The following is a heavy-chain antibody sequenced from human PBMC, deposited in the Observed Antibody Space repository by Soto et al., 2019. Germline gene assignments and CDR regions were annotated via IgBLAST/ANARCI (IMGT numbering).Heavy chain of an antibody. J-gene: IGHJ4*02. CDR3: ARAAMGGSSWPFDY. CDR1: GGSVSSSNW. D-gene: IGHD6-13*01. V-gene: IGHV4-4*02. Sequence: SETLSLTCAVSGGSVSSSNWWSWVRQPPGKGLEWIGEIYHSGSTNYNPSLKSRVTISVDKSKNQFSLKLSSVTAADTAVYYCARAAMGGSSWPFDYWGQGTLVTVSS. CDR2: IYHSGST.